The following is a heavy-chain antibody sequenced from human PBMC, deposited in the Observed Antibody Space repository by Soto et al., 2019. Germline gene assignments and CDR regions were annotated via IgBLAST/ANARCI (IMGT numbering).Heavy chain of an antibody. CDR3: AREGILGYCSGGSCHTNFDY. CDR1: GYTFTSYG. Sequence: GASVKVSCKASGYTFTSYGISWVRQAPGQGLEWMGWISAYNGNTNYAQKLQGRVTMTTDTSTSTAYMELRSLRSDDTAVYYCAREGILGYCSGGSCHTNFDYWGQGTLVTVSS. J-gene: IGHJ4*02. V-gene: IGHV1-18*01. CDR2: ISAYNGNT. D-gene: IGHD2-15*01.